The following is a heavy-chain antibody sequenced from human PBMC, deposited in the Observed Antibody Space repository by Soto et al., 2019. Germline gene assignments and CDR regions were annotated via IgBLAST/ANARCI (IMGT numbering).Heavy chain of an antibody. J-gene: IGHJ4*02. CDR3: AKDRWGDFGDLNLPGY. D-gene: IGHD4-17*01. CDR2: ISDDGSSK. CDR1: GFTFSSFG. V-gene: IGHV3-30*18. Sequence: QVLLVESGGGVVQPGRSLRISCAVSGFTFSSFGMHWVRQAPGKGLEWVAVISDDGSSKHYADSLKGRFTISRDNSNNTLYLQMDSLGPEDTAVYYCAKDRWGDFGDLNLPGYWGQGTLLTVSS.